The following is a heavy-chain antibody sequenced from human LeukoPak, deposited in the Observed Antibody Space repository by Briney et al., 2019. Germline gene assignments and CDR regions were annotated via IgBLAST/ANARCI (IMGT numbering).Heavy chain of an antibody. Sequence: PGGSLRLSCAASGFTFSDYGLHWVRQAPGKGLEWVTFIRFDGSDKYYADSVKGRFTVSRDNSKNTPYLQMNSLRAEDTAVYYCAKEGEQHLLYYFDYWGQGTLVTVSS. V-gene: IGHV3-30*02. CDR3: AKEGEQHLLYYFDY. D-gene: IGHD6-13*01. CDR1: GFTFSDYG. CDR2: IRFDGSDK. J-gene: IGHJ4*02.